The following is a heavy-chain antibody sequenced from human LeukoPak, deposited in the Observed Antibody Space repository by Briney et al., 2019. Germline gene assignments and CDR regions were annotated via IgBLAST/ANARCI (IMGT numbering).Heavy chain of an antibody. V-gene: IGHV4-34*01. D-gene: IGHD1-7*01. Sequence: GSLRLSCAASGFTFNNYAMNWVRQPPGKGLEWIGEINHSGSTNYNPSLKSRVTISVDTSKNQFSLKLSSVTAADTAVYYCARGPYNWNYAWFDPWGQGTLVTVSS. CDR2: INHSGST. CDR3: ARGPYNWNYAWFDP. CDR1: GFTFNNYA. J-gene: IGHJ5*02.